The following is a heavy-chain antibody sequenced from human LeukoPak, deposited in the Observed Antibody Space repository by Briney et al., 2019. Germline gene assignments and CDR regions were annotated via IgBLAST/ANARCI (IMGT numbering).Heavy chain of an antibody. V-gene: IGHV3-23*01. CDR2: ISGNSDRT. CDR3: AKGHGDYVPAEYLQH. Sequence: GGSLRLSCAGSGFTFSNYAMTWVRQAPGKGLEWVSSISGNSDRTYYADSVKGRFTISRDNSKNTVTLQMNSLRAEDTAVYSCAKGHGDYVPAEYLQHWGQGTLVSVSS. D-gene: IGHD4-17*01. CDR1: GFTFSNYA. J-gene: IGHJ1*01.